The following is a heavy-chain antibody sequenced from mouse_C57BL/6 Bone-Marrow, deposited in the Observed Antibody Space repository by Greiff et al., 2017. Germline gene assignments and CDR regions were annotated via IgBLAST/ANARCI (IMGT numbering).Heavy chain of an antibody. CDR2: IHPNSGST. CDR3: ARSTVHFDY. CDR1: GYTFTSYW. V-gene: IGHV1-64*01. Sequence: QVQLQQPGAELVKPGASVKLSCKASGYTFTSYWMHWVKQRPGQGLEWIGMIHPNSGSTNYNEKFKSKATLNVDKSSSTAYMQLSSLTSEDSAGYFCARSTVHFDYWGQGTTLTVSS. J-gene: IGHJ2*01.